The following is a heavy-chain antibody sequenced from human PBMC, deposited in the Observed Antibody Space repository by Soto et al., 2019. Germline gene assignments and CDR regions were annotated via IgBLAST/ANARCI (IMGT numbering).Heavy chain of an antibody. J-gene: IGHJ4*02. V-gene: IGHV3-23*01. Sequence: GGSLRLSCTVSGFTFSTYVMSWVRQAPGKGLEWVSAISGSGGSAYYADSVKGRFTISRDNSKNTLYLQMNSLRAEDTAVYYCAKGQAIAGTHYCGQGTPVTVSS. CDR3: AKGQAIAGTHY. D-gene: IGHD2-15*01. CDR2: ISGSGGSA. CDR1: GFTFSTYV.